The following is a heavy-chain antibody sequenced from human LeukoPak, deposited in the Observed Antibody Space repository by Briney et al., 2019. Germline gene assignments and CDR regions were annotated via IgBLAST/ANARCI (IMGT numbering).Heavy chain of an antibody. CDR3: AGDSSGNYFKWFDP. V-gene: IGHV3-23*01. CDR1: GFTFSSYA. CDR2: ITGSGDST. J-gene: IGHJ5*02. Sequence: PGRSLRLSCAASGFTFSSYAMHWVRQAPGKGLEWVSVITGSGDSTYYADSVKGRFTISRDNSKNTLYLQMNNLRAADTAVYYCAGDSSGNYFKWFDPWGQGTLVTVSS. D-gene: IGHD3-22*01.